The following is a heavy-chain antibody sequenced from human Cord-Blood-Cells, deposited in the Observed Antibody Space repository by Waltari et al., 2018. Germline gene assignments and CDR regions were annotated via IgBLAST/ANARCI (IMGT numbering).Heavy chain of an antibody. Sequence: QVQLQESGPGLVKPSETLSLTCAVSGYSISSGYYWGWIRQPPGKGLGWIGSIYHSGRNYYNPALKSRVTISVDTSKNQFSLKLSSVTAADTAVYYCARITWGNYWYFDLWGRGTLVTVSS. CDR2: IYHSGRN. J-gene: IGHJ2*01. V-gene: IGHV4-38-2*01. CDR3: ARITWGNYWYFDL. CDR1: GYSISSGYY. D-gene: IGHD7-27*01.